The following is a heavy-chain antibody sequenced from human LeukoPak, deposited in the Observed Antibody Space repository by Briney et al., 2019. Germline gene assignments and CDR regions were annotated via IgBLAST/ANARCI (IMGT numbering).Heavy chain of an antibody. CDR3: ARGLVLRYFDWLFGDAFDI. D-gene: IGHD3-9*01. Sequence: ASVKVSCKASGYTFTSYYMHWVRQSPGQGLEWMGIINPSGGSTSYAQKFQGRVTMTRDTSTSTVYMELSSLRSEDTAVYYCARGLVLRYFDWLFGDAFDIWGQGTMVTVSS. CDR1: GYTFTSYY. J-gene: IGHJ3*02. CDR2: INPSGGST. V-gene: IGHV1-46*01.